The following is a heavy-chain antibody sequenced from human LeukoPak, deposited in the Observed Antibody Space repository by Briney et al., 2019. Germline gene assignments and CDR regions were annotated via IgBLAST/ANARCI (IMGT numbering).Heavy chain of an antibody. D-gene: IGHD4-11*01. V-gene: IGHV1-46*01. CDR2: IISGGGSA. J-gene: IGHJ4*02. CDR3: ARGDYTNYAFFDY. Sequence: ASVKVSCKASGYSFTNYYMHWVRQARGQGLEWMGIIISGGGSAAYAQKFQGRVTMTRDTSTSTVYMELTSLRYEDTAVYYCARGDYTNYAFFDYWGQGTLVTVSS. CDR1: GYSFTNYY.